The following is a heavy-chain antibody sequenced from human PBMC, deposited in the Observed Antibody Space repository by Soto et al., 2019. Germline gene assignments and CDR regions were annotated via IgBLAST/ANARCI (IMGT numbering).Heavy chain of an antibody. J-gene: IGHJ3*02. CDR3: ARASSRGRTLDAFDI. CDR2: IIPIFGTA. V-gene: IGHV1-69*01. D-gene: IGHD2-15*01. Sequence: QGQLVQSGAEVKKPGSSVKVSCKASGGNFRSYSIRWGRPAPGPGPEWMGGIIPIFGTANYAQKFQGRVTITADESTSTAYMELSSLRSEDTAVYYCARASSRGRTLDAFDIWGQGTMVTVSS. CDR1: GGNFRSYS.